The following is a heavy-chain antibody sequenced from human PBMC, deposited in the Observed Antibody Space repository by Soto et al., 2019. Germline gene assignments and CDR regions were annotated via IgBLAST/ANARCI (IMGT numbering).Heavy chain of an antibody. V-gene: IGHV1-69*12. J-gene: IGHJ2*01. D-gene: IGHD5-12*01. CDR2: IIPIFGTV. Sequence: QVQLVQSGAEVKKPGSSVKVSCKASGGTFSNYPISWVRQAPGQGLEWMGGIIPIFGTVNYAQKFHGRVTITADESTSTAYMELSSLRSEDTAVYYCARGNHRWLQLWYFDLWGRGTLVTVSS. CDR1: GGTFSNYP. CDR3: ARGNHRWLQLWYFDL.